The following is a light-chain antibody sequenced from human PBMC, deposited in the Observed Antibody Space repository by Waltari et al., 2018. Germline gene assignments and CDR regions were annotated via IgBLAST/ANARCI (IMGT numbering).Light chain of an antibody. Sequence: QSVLTQPPSASGPPGSTVSLACSGRRSDIGSNTGNWYQQLPGTAPKLLIYSNNQRPSGVPDRFSGSKSGTSASLAISGLQSEDEADYYCAAWDDSLNGVFGGGTKLTVL. CDR2: SNN. V-gene: IGLV1-44*01. J-gene: IGLJ2*01. CDR3: AAWDDSLNGV. CDR1: RSDIGSNT.